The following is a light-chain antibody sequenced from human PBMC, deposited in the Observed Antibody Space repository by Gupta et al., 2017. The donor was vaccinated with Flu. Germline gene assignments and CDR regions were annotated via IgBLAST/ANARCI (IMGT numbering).Light chain of an antibody. CDR3: PQSDSMPRT. CDR2: TAS. V-gene: IGKV1-39*01. J-gene: IGKJ4*01. Sequence: PSSLSASLGERVTITCRPSQRISTYLNWYQPKPGKAPKLLIYTASTVATGIPSRFSGSGSGTDFTLTISSLQPGDFANYFCPQSDSMPRTFGEGTQVEIK. CDR1: QRISTY.